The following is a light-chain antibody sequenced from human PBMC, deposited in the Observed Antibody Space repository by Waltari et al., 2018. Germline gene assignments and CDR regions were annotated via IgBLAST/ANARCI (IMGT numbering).Light chain of an antibody. J-gene: IGKJ4*01. Sequence: DIQMTQSPSTLSASVGDRVTITCRASQTISNWLAWYQQKPGKAPTLLIYKASSLESGVPSRFSGSGSGTEFTLTISSLQPDDFATYYCQQYNSFSLTFGGGTKVEIK. CDR1: QTISNW. V-gene: IGKV1-5*03. CDR2: KAS. CDR3: QQYNSFSLT.